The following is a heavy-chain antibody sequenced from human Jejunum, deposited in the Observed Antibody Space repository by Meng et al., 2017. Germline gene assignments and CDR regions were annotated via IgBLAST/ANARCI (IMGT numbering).Heavy chain of an antibody. D-gene: IGHD1-26*01. Sequence: QVQLQERGPGLVRPSGTLPLICSGSGGSVSSAGYQWGWIRQPPGKGLEWIGYASTNYNPSLKSRVTISVDTSKNQFSLRLTSVTAADTAVYYCARDHMGSLDYWGQGILVTVSS. CDR1: GGSVSSAGYQ. CDR2: AST. V-gene: IGHV4-61*08. CDR3: ARDHMGSLDY. J-gene: IGHJ4*02.